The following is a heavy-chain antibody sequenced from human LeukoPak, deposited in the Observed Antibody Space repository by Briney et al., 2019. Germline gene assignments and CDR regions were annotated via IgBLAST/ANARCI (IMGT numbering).Heavy chain of an antibody. J-gene: IGHJ5*02. CDR3: ATDLIHYYASGAKT. CDR1: GFSFSSYS. V-gene: IGHV3-21*01. Sequence: GGSLGLSCAASGFSFSSYSMNWVRQAPGKGLEWVSSITTSSSYIYYADSVKGRFTISRDNAKNSLFLQMNSLRAEDTAVYYCATDLIHYYASGAKTWGQGTLVTVSS. CDR2: ITTSSSYI. D-gene: IGHD3-10*01.